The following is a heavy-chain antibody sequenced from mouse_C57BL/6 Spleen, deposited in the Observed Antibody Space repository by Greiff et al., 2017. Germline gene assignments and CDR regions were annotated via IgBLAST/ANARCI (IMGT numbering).Heavy chain of an antibody. V-gene: IGHV1-53*01. D-gene: IGHD1-1*01. CDR2: IHPSNGGH. J-gene: IGHJ2*01. CDR3: ARWGTTVVATKDD. Sequence: QVQLPQPGPELVKPGASVKLSCKASGYTFTSYWMHWVKQRPGQGLEWIGNIHPSNGGHNYNEKFQSKATMTVDKSSSTAYMQHSSLTSEDAAVYYCARWGTTVVATKDDWGQGTTLTVSS. CDR1: GYTFTSYW.